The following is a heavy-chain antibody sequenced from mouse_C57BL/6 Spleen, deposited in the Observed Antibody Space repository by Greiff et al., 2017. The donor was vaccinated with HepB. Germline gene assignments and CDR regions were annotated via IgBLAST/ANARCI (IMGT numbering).Heavy chain of an antibody. CDR3: AREVYAMDY. Sequence: VQLVESGPELVKPGASVKISCKASGYAFSSAWMNWVKQRPGKGLEWIGRIYPGDGDTNYNGKFKGKATLTADKSSSTAYMQLSSRTSEDSAVYFCAREVYAMDYWGQGTSVTVSS. CDR2: IYPGDGDT. CDR1: GYAFSSAW. J-gene: IGHJ4*01. V-gene: IGHV1-82*01.